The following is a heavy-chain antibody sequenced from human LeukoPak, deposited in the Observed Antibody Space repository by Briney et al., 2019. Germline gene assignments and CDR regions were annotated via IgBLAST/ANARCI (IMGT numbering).Heavy chain of an antibody. CDR1: GGSFSGYY. Sequence: SETLSLTCAVYGGSFSGYYWSWIRQPPGKGLEWIGEINHSGSTNYNPPLKSRVTISVDTSKNQFSLKLSSVTAADTAVYYCARKAKAAAGKGRFDPWGQGTLVTVSS. J-gene: IGHJ5*02. CDR2: INHSGST. D-gene: IGHD6-13*01. CDR3: ARKAKAAAGKGRFDP. V-gene: IGHV4-34*01.